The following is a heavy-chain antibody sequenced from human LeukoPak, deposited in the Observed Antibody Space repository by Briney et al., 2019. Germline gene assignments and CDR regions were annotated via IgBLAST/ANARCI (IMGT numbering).Heavy chain of an antibody. CDR1: GGSINSRTYY. CDR2: INYSGNT. Sequence: SETLSLTCTVSGGSINSRTYYWGWIRQPPGKGLEWIGSINYSGNTYYNPSLKSRVIISVDTSKNQLSLKLTSVAAADTAVYYCARLPIVVVPASGFDYWGQGTLVTVSS. D-gene: IGHD2-2*01. J-gene: IGHJ4*02. CDR3: ARLPIVVVPASGFDY. V-gene: IGHV4-39*01.